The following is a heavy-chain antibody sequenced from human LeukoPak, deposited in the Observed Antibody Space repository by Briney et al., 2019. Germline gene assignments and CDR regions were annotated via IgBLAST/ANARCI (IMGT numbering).Heavy chain of an antibody. J-gene: IGHJ4*02. D-gene: IGHD5-24*01. Sequence: QPGGSLRLSCAASGFTFSSYEMNWVRQAPGKGLEWVSAISGSGGSTYYADSVKGRFTISRDNSKNTLYLQMNSLRAEDTAVYYCAKVGGRWPNYYFDYWGQGTLVTVSS. V-gene: IGHV3-23*01. CDR2: ISGSGGST. CDR3: AKVGGRWPNYYFDY. CDR1: GFTFSSYE.